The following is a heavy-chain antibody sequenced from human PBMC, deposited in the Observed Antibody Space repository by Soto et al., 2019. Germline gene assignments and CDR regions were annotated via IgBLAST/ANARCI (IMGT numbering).Heavy chain of an antibody. CDR1: GGSFSGYY. CDR3: ARAKMVRGVITRKYFDY. D-gene: IGHD3-10*01. CDR2: INHSGST. V-gene: IGHV4-34*01. J-gene: IGHJ4*02. Sequence: SETLSLTCAVYGGSFSGYYWSWIRQPPGKGLEWIGEINHSGSTNYNPSLKSRVTISVDTSKNQFSLKLSSVTAADTAVYYCARAKMVRGVITRKYFDYWGQGTLVTVS.